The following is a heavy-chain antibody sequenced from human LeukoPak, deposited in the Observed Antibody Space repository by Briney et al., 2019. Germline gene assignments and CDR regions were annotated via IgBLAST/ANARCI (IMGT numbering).Heavy chain of an antibody. CDR3: ARGTGVRYCTNGVCYASDY. CDR2: IYPGDSDT. Sequence: GESLKISCNGSGYTFTSYWIGWVRQMPGKGLEWMGIIYPGDSDTRYSPSFQGQVTITAAKSISTAYLQWSSLKASDTAMYYCARGTGVRYCTNGVCYASDYWGQGTLVTVSS. V-gene: IGHV5-51*01. J-gene: IGHJ4*02. CDR1: GYTFTSYW. D-gene: IGHD2-8*01.